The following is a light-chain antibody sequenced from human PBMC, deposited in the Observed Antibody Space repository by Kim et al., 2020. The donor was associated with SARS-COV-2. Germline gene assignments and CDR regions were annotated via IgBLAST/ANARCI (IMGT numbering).Light chain of an antibody. J-gene: IGKJ1*01. V-gene: IGKV1-33*01. Sequence: ASIGDRVTLTCQASQDINDYLDWYQQKPGEVPKLLIYDATRLETGVPSRFSGSGSGTHFTLTISSLQPEDIATYYCHQYDKFPQTFGQGTKVDIK. CDR1: QDINDY. CDR3: HQYDKFPQT. CDR2: DAT.